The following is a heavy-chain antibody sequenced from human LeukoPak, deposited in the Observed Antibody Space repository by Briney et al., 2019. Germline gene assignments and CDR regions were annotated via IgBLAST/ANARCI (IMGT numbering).Heavy chain of an antibody. CDR3: ARQDARGYYYYGMDV. D-gene: IGHD6-6*01. CDR1: GYKFNAYW. CDR2: IYPDDSDT. V-gene: IGHV5-51*01. Sequence: GESLKISCKGSGYKFNAYWIAWVRQMPGKGLEWMGIIYPDDSDTRYSPSFQGQVTISADKSVSIAYLQWSSLKASDTAMYYCARQDARGYYYYGMDVWGQGTTVTVSS. J-gene: IGHJ6*02.